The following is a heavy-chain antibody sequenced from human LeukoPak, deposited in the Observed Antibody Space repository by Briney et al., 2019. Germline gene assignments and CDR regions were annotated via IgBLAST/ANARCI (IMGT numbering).Heavy chain of an antibody. V-gene: IGHV3-66*01. D-gene: IGHD6-19*01. CDR1: GFTVSSNY. CDR2: IYIDGNT. J-gene: IGHJ4*02. Sequence: GGSLRLSCAASGFTVSSNYMSWVRQAPGKGLEWVSVIYIDGNTYYADSVKSRFTISRDNSKNTLYLQMNSLRAEDTAVYYCARDRGSGWYDYWGQGTLVTVSS. CDR3: ARDRGSGWYDY.